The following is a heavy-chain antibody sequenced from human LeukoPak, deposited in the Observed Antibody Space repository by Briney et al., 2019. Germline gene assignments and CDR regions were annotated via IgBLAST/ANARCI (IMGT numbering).Heavy chain of an antibody. CDR3: ATAIGFGDHNLDY. CDR2: ISGSDGTT. J-gene: IGHJ4*02. D-gene: IGHD3-10*01. CDR1: GFTFSSYA. V-gene: IGHV3-23*01. Sequence: GGSLRLSCAASGFTFSSYAMSWVRQAPGKGLEWVSAISGSDGTTYYADSVKGRFTISRDNSKNTLYLQMNSLRAEDTAVYYCATAIGFGDHNLDYWGQGTLVSVSS.